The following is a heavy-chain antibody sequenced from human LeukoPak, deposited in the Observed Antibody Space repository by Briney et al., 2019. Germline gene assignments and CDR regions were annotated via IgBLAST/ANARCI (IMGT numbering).Heavy chain of an antibody. CDR3: ATSRTTPGAFDM. Sequence: ASVKVSCKASGYTFTGYYMHWVRQAPGQGLEWMGWINPNSGGTNYAQKFQGRVTMTRDTSISTAYMELSSLRSGDTAVFYCATSRTTPGAFDMWGQGTMVIVSS. CDR2: INPNSGGT. V-gene: IGHV1-2*02. J-gene: IGHJ3*02. D-gene: IGHD1-1*01. CDR1: GYTFTGYY.